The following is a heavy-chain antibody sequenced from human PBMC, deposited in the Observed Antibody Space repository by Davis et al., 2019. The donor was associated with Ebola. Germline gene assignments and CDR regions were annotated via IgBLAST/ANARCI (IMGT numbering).Heavy chain of an antibody. CDR3: ARGHPHGDQGGDY. CDR1: GYTFTSYD. CDR2: MNAHSGNT. D-gene: IGHD4-17*01. Sequence: AASVKVSCKASGYTFTSYDINWVRQAPGQGLEWMGWMNAHSGNTGYAQKFQGRVTMTRDTSITTAYMELSSLRSEDTAVYYCARGHPHGDQGGDYWGQGTLVTVSS. J-gene: IGHJ4*02. V-gene: IGHV1-8*01.